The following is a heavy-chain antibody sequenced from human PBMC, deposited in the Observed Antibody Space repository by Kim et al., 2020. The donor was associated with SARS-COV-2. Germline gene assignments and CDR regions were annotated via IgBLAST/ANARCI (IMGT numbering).Heavy chain of an antibody. CDR2: IWYDGSNK. Sequence: GGSLRLSCAASGFTFSSYGMHWVRQAPGKGLEWVAVIWYDGSNKYYADSVKGRFTISRDNSKNTLYLQMNSLRAEDTAVYYCARGGSSWYLYFDYWGQGTLVTVSS. V-gene: IGHV3-33*01. CDR1: GFTFSSYG. J-gene: IGHJ4*02. CDR3: ARGGSSWYLYFDY. D-gene: IGHD6-13*01.